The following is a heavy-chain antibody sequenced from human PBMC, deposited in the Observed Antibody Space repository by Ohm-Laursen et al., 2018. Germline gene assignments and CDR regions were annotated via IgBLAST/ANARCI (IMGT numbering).Heavy chain of an antibody. D-gene: IGHD3-10*01. CDR3: ASYGDGAFVY. V-gene: IGHV4-61*01. J-gene: IGHJ4*02. Sequence: SDTLSLTCTVSGGSVSSGSYYWSWIRQPPGKGLEWIGYIYYSGSTNYNPSLKSRVTISVDTSKNQSSLKLTSVTAADTAVYYCASYGDGAFVYWGQGALVTVSS. CDR2: IYYSGST. CDR1: GGSVSSGSYY.